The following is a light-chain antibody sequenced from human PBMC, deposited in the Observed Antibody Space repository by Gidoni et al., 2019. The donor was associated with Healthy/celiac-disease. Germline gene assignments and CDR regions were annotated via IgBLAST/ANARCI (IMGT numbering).Light chain of an antibody. CDR2: GAS. V-gene: IGKV3-20*01. CDR3: QQYGNSPPVT. J-gene: IGKJ2*01. Sequence: ELVLTQCPDTQSLSPGERATLSCRASQSGSISYLACYHQKPGPAPRLLIYGASSRATGIPDRFSGSGSGTDFTLTISRLEPEDFAVYYCQQYGNSPPVTFXQXTKLEIK. CDR1: QSGSISY.